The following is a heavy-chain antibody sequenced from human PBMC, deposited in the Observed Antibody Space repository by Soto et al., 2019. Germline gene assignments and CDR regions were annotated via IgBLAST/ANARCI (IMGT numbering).Heavy chain of an antibody. Sequence: GGSLRLSCAASGFTFSSYAMHWVRQAPGKGLEWVAVISYDGSNKYYADSVKGRFTISRDNSKNTLYLQMNSLRAEDTAVYYCMSVAAAGAGFDYWGQGTLVTVSS. CDR1: GFTFSSYA. CDR2: ISYDGSNK. D-gene: IGHD6-13*01. V-gene: IGHV3-30-3*01. J-gene: IGHJ4*02. CDR3: MSVAAAGAGFDY.